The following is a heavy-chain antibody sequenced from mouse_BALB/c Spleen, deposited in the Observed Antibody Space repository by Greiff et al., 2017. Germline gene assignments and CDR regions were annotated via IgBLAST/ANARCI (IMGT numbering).Heavy chain of an antibody. Sequence: VQLQQSGAELVRPGTSVKVSCKASGYAFTNYLIEWVKQRPGQGLEWIGVINPGSGGTNYNEKFKGKATLTVDKSSSTAYMELRSLTSEDTAVYYCARGYDYDVRYFDYWGQGTTLTVSS. D-gene: IGHD2-4*01. V-gene: IGHV1-54*01. J-gene: IGHJ2*01. CDR2: INPGSGGT. CDR1: GYAFTNYL. CDR3: ARGYDYDVRYFDY.